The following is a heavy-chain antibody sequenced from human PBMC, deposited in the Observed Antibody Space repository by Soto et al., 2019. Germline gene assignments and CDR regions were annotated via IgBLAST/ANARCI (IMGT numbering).Heavy chain of an antibody. D-gene: IGHD1-26*01. J-gene: IGHJ5*02. CDR2: ISAYNGNT. CDR3: ARTHGSYGPRGWFDP. CDR1: VYTFTIYG. V-gene: IGHV1-18*04. Sequence: ASVTVSCKASVYTFTIYGSSWVRHAPGQGLGWMGWISAYNGNTNYAQKLQGRVTMTTDTSTSTAYMELRSLRSDDTAVYYCARTHGSYGPRGWFDPWGQGTLVTVSS.